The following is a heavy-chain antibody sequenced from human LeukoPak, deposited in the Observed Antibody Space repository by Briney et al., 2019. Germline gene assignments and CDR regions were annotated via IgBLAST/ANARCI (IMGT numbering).Heavy chain of an antibody. CDR2: INHSGST. J-gene: IGHJ5*02. CDR3: AREGVTMVRGANWFDP. V-gene: IGHV4-34*01. Sequence: SETLSLTCAVYGGSFSGYYWRWIRQPPGKGLEWIGEINHSGSTSYNPSLKSRVTISVDTSKNQFSLKLSSVTAADTAVYYCAREGVTMVRGANWFDPWGQGTLVTVSS. CDR1: GGSFSGYY. D-gene: IGHD3-10*01.